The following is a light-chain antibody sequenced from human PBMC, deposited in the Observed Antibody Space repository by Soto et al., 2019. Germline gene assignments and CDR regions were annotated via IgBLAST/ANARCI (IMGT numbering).Light chain of an antibody. CDR3: QVWDNGSDHWV. CDR2: EDS. J-gene: IGLJ3*02. V-gene: IGLV3-21*02. Sequence: SYELTQPPSVSVAPGQTARITCEGNNIGSQSVHWYQQRPGQAPVMVVYEDSDRPSGIPERFSGSNSGNTATLTISRVEAGDEAAYSCQVWDNGSDHWVFGGGTQLTVL. CDR1: NIGSQS.